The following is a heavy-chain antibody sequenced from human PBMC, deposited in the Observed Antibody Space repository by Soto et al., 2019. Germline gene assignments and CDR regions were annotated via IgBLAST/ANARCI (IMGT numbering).Heavy chain of an antibody. Sequence: QVQLVQSGAEVKKPGASVKVSCKASGYTFTSYAIHWVRQAPGQRLEWMGWINAGNGNTKYSQKFQGRVTISRDTSASKAYMELSSLRSEDTAVYYCARGDYYDIHDYWGQGTLVTVSS. J-gene: IGHJ4*02. CDR2: INAGNGNT. V-gene: IGHV1-3*01. D-gene: IGHD3-22*01. CDR3: ARGDYYDIHDY. CDR1: GYTFTSYA.